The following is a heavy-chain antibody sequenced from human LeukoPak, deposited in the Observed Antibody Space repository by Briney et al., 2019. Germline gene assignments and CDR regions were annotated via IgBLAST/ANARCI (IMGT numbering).Heavy chain of an antibody. J-gene: IGHJ4*02. CDR2: ISYDGSNK. D-gene: IGHD6-19*01. CDR3: ARGESSGWFVY. CDR1: GFTFSSYA. Sequence: GRSLRLSCAASGFTFSSYAMHWVRQAPGKGLEWVAVISYDGSNKYYADSVKGRFTISRDNSKNTLYLQMNSLRAEDTAVYYCARGESSGWFVYWGQRTLVTVSS. V-gene: IGHV3-30*04.